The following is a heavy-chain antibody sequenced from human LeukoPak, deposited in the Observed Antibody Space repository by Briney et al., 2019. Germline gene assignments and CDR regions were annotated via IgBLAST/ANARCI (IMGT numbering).Heavy chain of an antibody. D-gene: IGHD5-18*01. CDR3: ARSRGGYSYGH. CDR1: GGSISSGGYY. J-gene: IGHJ4*02. CDR2: IYYSGST. V-gene: IGHV4-61*08. Sequence: SETLSLTCTVSGGSISSGGYYWSWIRQPPGKGLEWIGYIYYSGSTNYNPSLKSRVTISVDTSKNQFSLKLSSVTAADTAVYYCARSRGGYSYGHWGQGTLVTVPS.